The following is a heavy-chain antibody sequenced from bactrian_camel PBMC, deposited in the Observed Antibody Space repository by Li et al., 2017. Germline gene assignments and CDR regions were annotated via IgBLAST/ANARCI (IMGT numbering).Heavy chain of an antibody. J-gene: IGHJ6*01. Sequence: VQLVESGGGSVQAGGSLRLSCAVSGRTYSNYCMGWFRQTHGKEREGVATIYTGGGGTRYADSVKGRFTISQDNAKKTLYLQMNSLKPEDTAMYYCAARGPTYGCYSASAEADFRYWGQETQVTVS. CDR1: GRTYSNYC. CDR3: AARGPTYGCYSASAEADFRY. V-gene: IGHV3S40*01. CDR2: IYTGGGGT. D-gene: IGHD3*01.